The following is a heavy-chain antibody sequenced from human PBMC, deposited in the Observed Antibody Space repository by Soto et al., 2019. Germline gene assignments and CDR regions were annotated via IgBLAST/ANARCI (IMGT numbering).Heavy chain of an antibody. CDR1: GYSFTSYG. CDR3: AKDNTATSPSRYRFGMDV. CDR2: ISGYNGNT. V-gene: IGHV1-18*01. J-gene: IGHJ6*02. Sequence: QVQLMQSGHELKKPGASVKVSCKASGYSFTSYGTSWVRQAPGRGLEWMGWISGYNGNTNYAQKFQGRVTMTTDTSTSTAYMDLRRLTSDDTAVYYCAKDNTATSPSRYRFGMDVWGPGTTVTVSS. D-gene: IGHD4-17*01.